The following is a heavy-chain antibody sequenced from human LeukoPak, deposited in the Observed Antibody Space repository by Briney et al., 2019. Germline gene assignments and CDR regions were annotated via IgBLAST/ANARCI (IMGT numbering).Heavy chain of an antibody. Sequence: ASVKVSCKASGYTFPSYGIRWVRQAPGQPLEWMGWISAYNGNTNYAQKLQGRVTMTTDTSTSTAYMELRSLRSDDTAVDYCARDPDLWFGEPPGNWFDPWGQGTLVTVSS. D-gene: IGHD3-10*01. J-gene: IGHJ5*02. CDR3: ARDPDLWFGEPPGNWFDP. CDR2: ISAYNGNT. CDR1: GYTFPSYG. V-gene: IGHV1-18*01.